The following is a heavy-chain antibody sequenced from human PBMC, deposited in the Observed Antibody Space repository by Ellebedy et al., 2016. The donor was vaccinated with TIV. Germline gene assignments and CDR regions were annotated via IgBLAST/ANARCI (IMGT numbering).Heavy chain of an antibody. D-gene: IGHD1-26*01. CDR2: INPHNGGT. CDR3: AKGLLRELLGFDS. J-gene: IGHJ4*02. V-gene: IGHV1-2*02. Sequence: ASVKVSCKASGYTFINSYIHWVRQAPGQGLEWLGWINPHNGGTNYALNFRGRVTMTTDMSINPAYMELRTLTFDDTAIYYCAKGLLRELLGFDSWGQGTLVAVSS. CDR1: GYTFINSY.